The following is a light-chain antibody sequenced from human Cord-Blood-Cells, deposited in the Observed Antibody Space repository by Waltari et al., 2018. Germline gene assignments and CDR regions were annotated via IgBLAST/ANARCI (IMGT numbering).Light chain of an antibody. CDR3: CSYAGSSTYV. CDR1: RSDVGSYNL. V-gene: IGLV2-23*01. J-gene: IGLJ1*01. CDR2: EGS. Sequence: QSALTQPASVSGSPGPSITISCTGPRSDVGSYNLVSWYQQHPGKAPQLMIYEGSKRPSGVSNRFSGSKSGNTASLTISGLQAEDEADYYCCSYAGSSTYVFGTGTKVTVL.